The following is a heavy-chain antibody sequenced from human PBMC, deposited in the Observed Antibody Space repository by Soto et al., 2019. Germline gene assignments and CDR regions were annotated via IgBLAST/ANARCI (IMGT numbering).Heavy chain of an antibody. Sequence: QVRLVQSGPEVRKPGASVKISCEASGYSFTGHYLHWVRQAPGHGLEWMGWINPNSGGTNYAQKFQDCISTTRDKALRTVYIDLSSLRSEDTAMYYCAKSDGAEENDAFDIWGQGTMISVS. CDR1: GYSFTGHY. D-gene: IGHD3-16*01. J-gene: IGHJ3*02. V-gene: IGHV1-2*04. CDR2: INPNSGGT. CDR3: AKSDGAEENDAFDI.